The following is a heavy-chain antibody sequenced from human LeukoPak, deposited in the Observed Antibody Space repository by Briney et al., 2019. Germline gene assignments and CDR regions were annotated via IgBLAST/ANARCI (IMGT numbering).Heavy chain of an antibody. CDR3: ARIAVAGTYNWFDP. D-gene: IGHD6-19*01. CDR2: INPNSGGT. CDR1: GYTFTGYY. Sequence: ASVKVSCKASGYTFTGYYMHWVRQAPGQGLEWMGWINPNSGGTNYAQKFQGRVTMTRDTSISTAYMELSRLRSSDTAVYYCARIAVAGTYNWFDPWGQGTLVTVSS. V-gene: IGHV1-2*02. J-gene: IGHJ5*02.